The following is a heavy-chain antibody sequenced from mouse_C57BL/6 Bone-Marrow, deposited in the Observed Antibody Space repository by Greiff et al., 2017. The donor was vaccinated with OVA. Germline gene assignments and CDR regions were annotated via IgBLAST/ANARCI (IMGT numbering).Heavy chain of an antibody. J-gene: IGHJ3*01. CDR1: GYTFTSYW. CDR3: ARRRSNYVGTWFAY. D-gene: IGHD2-5*01. Sequence: QVQLQQPGAELVRPGSSVKLSCKASGYTFTSYWMHWVKQRPIQGLEWIGNIDPSDSETHYNQKFKDKATLTVDKSSSTAYMQLSSLTSEDSAVYYCARRRSNYVGTWFAYWGQGTLVTVSA. CDR2: IDPSDSET. V-gene: IGHV1-52*01.